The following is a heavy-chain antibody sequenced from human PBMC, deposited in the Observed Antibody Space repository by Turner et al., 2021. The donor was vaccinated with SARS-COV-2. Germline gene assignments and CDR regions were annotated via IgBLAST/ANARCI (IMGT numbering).Heavy chain of an antibody. V-gene: IGHV4-39*01. CDR2: IYYSEST. D-gene: IGHD3-10*01. CDR3: ARRSEGYYGSGSHWFDP. J-gene: IGHJ5*02. CDR1: GGSISSSPYY. Sequence: QLQLQESGPGLVKPSETLSLTCTVPGGSISSSPYYWGWIRQPPGKGLGWIGSIYYSESTYYNPSLKSRVTISVDTSKNQFSLKLSSVTAADTAVYYCARRSEGYYGSGSHWFDPWGQGTLVTVSS.